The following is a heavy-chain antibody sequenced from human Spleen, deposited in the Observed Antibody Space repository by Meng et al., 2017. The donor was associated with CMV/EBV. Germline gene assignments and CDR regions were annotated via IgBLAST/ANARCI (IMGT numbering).Heavy chain of an antibody. J-gene: IGHJ4*02. CDR2: FNSSSTNI. D-gene: IGHD5-18*01. CDR3: ARGRGYSYGYTFDY. Sequence: GGSLRLSCAASGFAFSSYWMSWVRQAPGKGLEWVSSFNSSSTNITYEDSVRGRFTVSRDNATNSLYLQMDSLRAEDTAVYYCARGRGYSYGYTFDYWGQGTLVTVSS. CDR1: GFAFSSYW. V-gene: IGHV3-21*01.